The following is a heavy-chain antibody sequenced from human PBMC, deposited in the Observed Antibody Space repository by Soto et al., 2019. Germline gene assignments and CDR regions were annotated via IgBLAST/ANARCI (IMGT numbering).Heavy chain of an antibody. CDR1: GYTFTSYG. V-gene: IGHV1-18*01. J-gene: IGHJ5*02. Sequence: QVQLVQSGAEVKKPGASVKVSCKASGYTFTSYGISWVRQAPGQGLEWMGWISAYNGNTNYAQKLQGRVTMTTDTAXITAYRELRSLRSDDTAVYYCARARDGYNSPNWFDPWGQGTLVTVSS. CDR2: ISAYNGNT. CDR3: ARARDGYNSPNWFDP. D-gene: IGHD5-12*01.